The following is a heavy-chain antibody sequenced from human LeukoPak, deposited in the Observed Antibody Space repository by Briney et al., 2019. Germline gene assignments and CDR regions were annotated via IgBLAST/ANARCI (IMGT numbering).Heavy chain of an antibody. J-gene: IGHJ6*03. CDR2: VDNTGST. Sequence: SQTLSLTCSVSADSITMYYWTWIRQPPGKGLGRIGYVDNTGSTNFNPSLNGRVSISRDTTNNLLSLRLRSVTAAHTAVYLCARGRVSSSTWYSAYYCYFYMYVWGKGTTVTVSS. CDR3: ARGRVSSSTWYSAYYCYFYMYV. V-gene: IGHV4-59*01. CDR1: ADSITMYY. D-gene: IGHD1-1*01.